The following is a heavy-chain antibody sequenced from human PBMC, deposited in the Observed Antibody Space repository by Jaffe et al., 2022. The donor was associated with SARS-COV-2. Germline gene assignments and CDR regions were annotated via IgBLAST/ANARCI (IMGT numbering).Heavy chain of an antibody. D-gene: IGHD1-1*01. CDR3: ARHFYDITGRPFDY. J-gene: IGHJ4*02. CDR1: GGSVSSNTDY. CDR2: LYYSGGT. Sequence: QLQLQESGPGLVKPSETLSLTCTVSGGSVSSNTDYWDWIRQPPGKGLEWIGSLYYSGGTYYNPSLKSRVAISVDSSKNQLSLKVNSVTVADTAVYYCARHFYDITGRPFDYWGQGSLVTVSS. V-gene: IGHV4-39*01.